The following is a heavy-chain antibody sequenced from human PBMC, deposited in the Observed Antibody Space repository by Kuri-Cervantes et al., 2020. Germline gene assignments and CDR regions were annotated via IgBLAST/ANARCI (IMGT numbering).Heavy chain of an antibody. Sequence: GGSRRLSCAASGFCICTIFLSWVRQVPGKGLEWVSDFYSGGVTHYADSVKGRFTISRDSSKNTLYLQMDSLRVDDTAVYYCARDRISAKGGGYGYYFDYWGHGTLVTVSS. CDR3: ARDRISAKGGGYGYYFDY. J-gene: IGHJ4*01. D-gene: IGHD5-18*01. CDR1: GFCICTIF. V-gene: IGHV3-53*01. CDR2: FYSGGVT.